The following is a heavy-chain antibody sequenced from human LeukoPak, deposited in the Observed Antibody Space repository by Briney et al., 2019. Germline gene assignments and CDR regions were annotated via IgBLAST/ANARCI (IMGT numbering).Heavy chain of an antibody. J-gene: IGHJ4*02. V-gene: IGHV1-69*06. CDR1: GGTFSSYA. D-gene: IGHD3-9*01. Sequence: SVKVSCKASGGTFSSYAISWVRQAPGEGVEWVGGIFHIFGTANYTQKFRGRVTITADKTTSTAYMELRSLRSEDTAVYYCARDRKLGYDILTGVLVYWGQGALVTVSS. CDR2: IFHIFGTA. CDR3: ARDRKLGYDILTGVLVY.